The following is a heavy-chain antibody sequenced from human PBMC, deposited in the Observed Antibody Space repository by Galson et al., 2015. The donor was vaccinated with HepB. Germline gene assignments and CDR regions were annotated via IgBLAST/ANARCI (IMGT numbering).Heavy chain of an antibody. CDR1: GFTFSDYY. J-gene: IGHJ4*02. CDR2: ISSSGSTI. V-gene: IGHV3-11*01. CDR3: ARRMLPHAYSSSRGYFDY. Sequence: SLRLSCAASGFTFSDYYMSWIRQAPGKGLEWVSYISSSGSTIYYADSVKGRFTISRDNAKNSLYLQMNSLRAEDTAVYYCARRMLPHAYSSSRGYFDYWGQGTLVTVSS. D-gene: IGHD6-6*01.